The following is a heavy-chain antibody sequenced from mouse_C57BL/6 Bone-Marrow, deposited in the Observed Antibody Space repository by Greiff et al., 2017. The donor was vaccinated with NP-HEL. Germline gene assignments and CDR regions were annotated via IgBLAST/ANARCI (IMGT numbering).Heavy chain of an antibody. CDR3: AGYSTAY. V-gene: IGHV3-6*01. CDR2: ISYDGSN. Sequence: EVQLQESGPGLVKPSQSLSLTCSVTGYSITSGYYWNWIRQFPGNKLEWMGYISYDGSNNYNPSLKNRISITRDTSKNQFFLKLNSVTTEDTATYYCAGYSTAYWGQGTLVTVSA. D-gene: IGHD2-5*01. CDR1: GYSITSGYY. J-gene: IGHJ3*01.